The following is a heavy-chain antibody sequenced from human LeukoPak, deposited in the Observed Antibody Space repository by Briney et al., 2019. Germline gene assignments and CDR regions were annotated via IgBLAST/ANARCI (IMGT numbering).Heavy chain of an antibody. CDR2: INHSGST. V-gene: IGHV4-34*01. D-gene: IGHD6-13*01. Sequence: SETLSLTCAVYGGSFSGYYWSWIRQPPGKGLEWIGEINHSGSTNYNPSLKSRVTISLDTSKNQFSLKLSSVTAADTAVYYCARHSAQQLGTFDPWGQGTLVTVSS. CDR3: ARHSAQQLGTFDP. CDR1: GGSFSGYY. J-gene: IGHJ5*02.